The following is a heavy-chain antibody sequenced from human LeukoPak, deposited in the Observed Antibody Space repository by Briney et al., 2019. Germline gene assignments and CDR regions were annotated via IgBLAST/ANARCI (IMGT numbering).Heavy chain of an antibody. V-gene: IGHV3-30*18. CDR2: ISYDGRNK. CDR3: AKGPLRGTAAAIDY. D-gene: IGHD2-2*01. J-gene: IGHJ4*02. CDR1: VFTFNNFD. Sequence: RKSLRLSSAGSVFTFNNFDMHWVRQAPGKGLEWIAVISYDGRNKHYPDSVKGRFTISRDISTDTLWLQMDSLRTEDMAVYYCAKGPLRGTAAAIDYWGQGTLVTVSS.